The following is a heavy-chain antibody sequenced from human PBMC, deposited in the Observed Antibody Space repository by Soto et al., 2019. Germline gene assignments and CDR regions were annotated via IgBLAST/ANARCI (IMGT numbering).Heavy chain of an antibody. J-gene: IGHJ4*02. V-gene: IGHV6-1*01. CDR1: GYSVSSNSAA. D-gene: IGHD3-22*01. Sequence: SHTLSLTCAISGYSVSSNSAALNWIRQSPSRGLQWLGRAYYRSKWYNHYAVSVKGRITVNPDTSKNQFSLQLNSVTPEDTAVYYCARSGPGGYIDYWGQGTLVTVSS. CDR2: AYYRSKWYN. CDR3: ARSGPGGYIDY.